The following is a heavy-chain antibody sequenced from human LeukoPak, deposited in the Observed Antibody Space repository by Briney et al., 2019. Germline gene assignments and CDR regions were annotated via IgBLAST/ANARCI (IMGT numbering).Heavy chain of an antibody. J-gene: IGHJ5*02. CDR2: IYPGDSDT. V-gene: IGHV5-51*01. CDR3: ARSGYGSGTHNWFDP. Sequence: HGESLKISCKGSGYSFNSYWIGWVRQMPGKGLEWMGIIYPGDSDTRYSPSFQGQVTISADKSISTAYLQWSSLKASDTAMYYCARSGYGSGTHNWFDPWGQGTLVTVSS. D-gene: IGHD3-10*01. CDR1: GYSFNSYW.